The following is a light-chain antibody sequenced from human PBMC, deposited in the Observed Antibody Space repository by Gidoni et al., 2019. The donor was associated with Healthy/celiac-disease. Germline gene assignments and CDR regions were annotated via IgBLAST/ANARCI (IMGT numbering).Light chain of an antibody. CDR2: GAYGAS. Sequence: EIVLTQSPGTLSLSPGERATLSCRASKSVSNGYLAWYQQKPGQAPRLLVYGAYGASTRATGIPDRFSGSGSRTDFTLTISRLEPEDSAVYYCQQYGSLVTFGGXTKVEIK. V-gene: IGKV3-20*01. CDR1: KSVSNGY. CDR3: QQYGSLVT. J-gene: IGKJ4*01.